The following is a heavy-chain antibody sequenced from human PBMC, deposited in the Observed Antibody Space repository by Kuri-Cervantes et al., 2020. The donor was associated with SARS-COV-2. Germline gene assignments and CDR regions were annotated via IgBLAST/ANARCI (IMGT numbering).Heavy chain of an antibody. D-gene: IGHD3-9*01. CDR1: GFIFSDYS. CDR2: ISSGNSTI. J-gene: IGHJ6*02. V-gene: IGHV3-48*01. CDR3: ASGALYFDWLFESDYYYGMDV. Sequence: GGSLRLSCAASGFIFSDYSMNWVRQAPGKGLEWVSYISSGNSTIYYADSVKGRFTISRDNAKSSLYLQMNSLIAEDTAVYYCASGALYFDWLFESDYYYGMDVWGQGTTVTVSS.